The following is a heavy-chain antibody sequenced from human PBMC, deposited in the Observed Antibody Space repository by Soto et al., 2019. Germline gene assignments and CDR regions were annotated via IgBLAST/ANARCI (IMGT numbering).Heavy chain of an antibody. CDR1: GFTFSYYW. CDR2: IKEDGSET. J-gene: IGHJ4*02. D-gene: IGHD6-13*01. Sequence: EVQLVESGGGLVQPGGSLRLSCEATGFTFSYYWMSWVRLAPGKGLEWVANIKEDGSETYYVDSVKGRFTVSRDNTKNSVFLQVSSARDGDAAVYYCGRGGAPGKVDYWGQVTQVIVSA. V-gene: IGHV3-7*04. CDR3: GRGGAPGKVDY.